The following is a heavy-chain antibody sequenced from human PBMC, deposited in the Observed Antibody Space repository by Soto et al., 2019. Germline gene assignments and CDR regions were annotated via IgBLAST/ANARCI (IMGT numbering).Heavy chain of an antibody. D-gene: IGHD2-15*01. V-gene: IGHV4-59*08. CDR3: ARGTPSPLIVRSSRGPWFDP. CDR2: MDYGGRT. J-gene: IGHJ5*02. Sequence: SATLSLTCTVSGGSFSSYYWSWLRQPPGKGLEWIGYMDYGGRTNYNPSLKSRVTISVDTSKMQVSLKLSSVTAADTAVYFCARGTPSPLIVRSSRGPWFDPWGQGTLVTVS. CDR1: GGSFSSYY.